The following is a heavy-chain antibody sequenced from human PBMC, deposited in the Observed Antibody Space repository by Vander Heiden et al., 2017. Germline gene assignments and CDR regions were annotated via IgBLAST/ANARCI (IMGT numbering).Heavy chain of an antibody. CDR2: ISGSGGST. CDR3: GKWGVVVPAAIPS. J-gene: IGHJ5*02. V-gene: IGHV3-23*01. D-gene: IGHD2-2*01. Sequence: EVQLLESGGGLVQPGGSLRLSCAASGFTFSSYAMSWVRQAPGKGLEWVSAISGSGGSTYYADSVKGRFTISRDNSKNTLYLQMNSLRAEDTAVYYFGKWGVVVPAAIPSWGQGTLVTVSS. CDR1: GFTFSSYA.